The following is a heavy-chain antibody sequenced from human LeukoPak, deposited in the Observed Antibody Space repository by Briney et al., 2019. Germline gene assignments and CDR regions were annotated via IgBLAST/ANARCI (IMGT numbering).Heavy chain of an antibody. J-gene: IGHJ6*03. V-gene: IGHV3-30*02. CDR3: AKVGSSWSYYYYYMDV. D-gene: IGHD6-13*01. Sequence: PGGSLRLSCAASGFTFSSYGMHWIRQAPGKGLEWVAFIRYDGSNKYYADSVKGRFTISRDNSKNTLYLQMNSLRAEDTAVYYCAKVGSSWSYYYYYMDVWGKGTTVTVSS. CDR2: IRYDGSNK. CDR1: GFTFSSYG.